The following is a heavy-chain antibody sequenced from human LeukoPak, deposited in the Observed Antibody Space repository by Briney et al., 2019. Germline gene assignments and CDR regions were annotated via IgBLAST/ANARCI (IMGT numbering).Heavy chain of an antibody. CDR1: GYTFTGYY. CDR2: INPNSGGT. Sequence: ASVKVSCKASGYTFTGYYMHWVRQAPGQGLEWMGWINPNSGGTNYGKNFQGRVTMTRDTSISTAYMELGRLRSDDTAVYYCARVANYYDSSGSYLYYFDYWGQGTLVTVSS. CDR3: ARVANYYDSSGSYLYYFDY. J-gene: IGHJ4*02. D-gene: IGHD3-22*01. V-gene: IGHV1-2*02.